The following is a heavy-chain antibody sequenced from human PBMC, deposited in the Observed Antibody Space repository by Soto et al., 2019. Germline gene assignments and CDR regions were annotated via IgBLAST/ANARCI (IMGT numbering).Heavy chain of an antibody. CDR3: ARDPHGGFSDGVYYGYALDV. D-gene: IGHD2-2*01. J-gene: IGHJ6*02. CDR1: GDSLSNFY. V-gene: IGHV4-59*01. CDR2: ISNTGNS. Sequence: SETLSLTCTVSGDSLSNFYWNWIRQPPGKXLEWIGCISNTGNSYSIPSLGSRVTISMDTSRAQFSLKLTSVTAADTATYYCARDPHGGFSDGVYYGYALDVWGQGTTVTVS.